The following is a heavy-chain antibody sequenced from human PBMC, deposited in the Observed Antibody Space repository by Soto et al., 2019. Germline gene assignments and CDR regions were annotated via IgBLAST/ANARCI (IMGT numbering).Heavy chain of an antibody. CDR3: VMVDNYVTPTPQDV. V-gene: IGHV1-18*01. CDR2: LSPYTGNT. Sequence: QVQLVQSGDEVKKPGASVKVSCKASGYIFVNYGIACVRQAPGQELEWIGRLSPYTGNTHSATTVQGRLTMTTDTSTRTAYMDLGSLTSEDTAVYYCVMVDNYVTPTPQDVWGQGTTVTVS. D-gene: IGHD3-16*01. J-gene: IGHJ6*02. CDR1: GYIFVNYG.